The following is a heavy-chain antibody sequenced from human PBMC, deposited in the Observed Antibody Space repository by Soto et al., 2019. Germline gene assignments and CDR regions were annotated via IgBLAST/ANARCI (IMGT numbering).Heavy chain of an antibody. CDR1: GYTFVSYG. V-gene: IGHV1-18*04. CDR3: ARDQYYFDSSGYYDF. J-gene: IGHJ4*02. D-gene: IGHD3-22*01. Sequence: QIQLVQSGAEVKKPGASVRVSCETSGYTFVSYGISWVRQAPGQDLEWMGWISPYNGNTNYAEKFKDRVTLTTDTSTDTAFLDLRSLTSDDTAVYFCARDQYYFDSSGYYDFWGQGTLVTVSS. CDR2: ISPYNGNT.